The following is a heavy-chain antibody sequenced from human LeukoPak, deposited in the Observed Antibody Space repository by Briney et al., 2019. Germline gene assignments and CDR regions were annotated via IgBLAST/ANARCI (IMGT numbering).Heavy chain of an antibody. Sequence: SETLSLTCTVSGTSMINSHYWGWIRQSPGKGLEWIGSIYYSGSTFYNPSLKSRITISVDTSKNHFSLELRSVAAADTAIYYCARNMTAITRLDVFDLWGPGTMVTVSS. D-gene: IGHD2-21*02. CDR3: ARNMTAITRLDVFDL. V-gene: IGHV4-39*02. J-gene: IGHJ3*01. CDR1: GTSMINSHY. CDR2: IYYSGST.